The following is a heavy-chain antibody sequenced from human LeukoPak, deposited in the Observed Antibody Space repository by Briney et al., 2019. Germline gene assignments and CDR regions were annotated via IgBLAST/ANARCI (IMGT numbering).Heavy chain of an antibody. D-gene: IGHD6-13*01. J-gene: IGHJ1*01. Sequence: PGGSLRLSCSASGFTFSSYAMHWVRQAPGKGLEYVSAISSNGGSTYYADSVKGRFTISRDNSKNTLYLQMSSLRAEDTALYYCVKDPAAGPAVYAEYFHHWGQGTLVTVSS. CDR1: GFTFSSYA. CDR2: ISSNGGST. V-gene: IGHV3-64D*06. CDR3: VKDPAAGPAVYAEYFHH.